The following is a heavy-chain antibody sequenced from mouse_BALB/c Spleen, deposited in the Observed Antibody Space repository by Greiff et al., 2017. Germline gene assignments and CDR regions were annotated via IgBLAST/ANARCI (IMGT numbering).Heavy chain of an antibody. CDR2: IRNKANGYTT. V-gene: IGHV7-3*02. Sequence: EVQGVESGGGLVQPGGSLRLSCATSGFTFTDYYMSWVRQPPGKALEWLGFIRNKANGYTTEYSASVKGRFTISRDNSQSILYLQMNTLRAEDSATYYCARADRGITNYYAMDYWGQGTSVTVSS. D-gene: IGHD2-4*01. J-gene: IGHJ4*01. CDR3: ARADRGITNYYAMDY. CDR1: GFTFTDYY.